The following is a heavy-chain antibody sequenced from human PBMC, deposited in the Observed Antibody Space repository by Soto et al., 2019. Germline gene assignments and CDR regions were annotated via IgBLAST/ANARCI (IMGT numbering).Heavy chain of an antibody. Sequence: QVQLVESGGGVVQPGRSLRLSCAASGLTLSNYAMHWVRQAPGKGLEWVAVISYDGSNRYYADSVKGRFTISRDNSKNTLYLQMNSLXXEDXXVXXXXXXXXXXXXXYXXXGTXVTVSS. CDR2: ISYDGSNR. CDR1: GLTLSNYA. CDR3: XXXXXXXXXXY. V-gene: IGHV3-30-3*01. J-gene: IGHJ4*01.